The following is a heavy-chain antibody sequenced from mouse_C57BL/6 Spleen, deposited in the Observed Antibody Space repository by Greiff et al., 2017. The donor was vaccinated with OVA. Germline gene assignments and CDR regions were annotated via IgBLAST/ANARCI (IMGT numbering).Heavy chain of an antibody. J-gene: IGHJ2*01. D-gene: IGHD4-1*01. CDR3: ARDSPSNWAFFDY. CDR1: GFTFSSYA. V-gene: IGHV5-4*01. CDR2: ISDGGSYT. Sequence: EVHLVESGGGLVKPGGSLKLSCAASGFTFSSYAMSWVRQTPEKRLEWVATISDGGSYTYYPDNVKGRFTISRDNAKNNLYLQMSHLKSEDTAMYYCARDSPSNWAFFDYWGQGTTLTVSS.